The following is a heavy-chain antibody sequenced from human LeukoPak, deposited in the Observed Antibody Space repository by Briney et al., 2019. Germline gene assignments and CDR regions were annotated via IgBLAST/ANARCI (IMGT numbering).Heavy chain of an antibody. Sequence: PGGSLRLSCAASGFTFSNYWMHWVRRAPGKGLVWVSRINTDGSTTNYADSVKGRFTISRDNGKNTLYLQMKRLRAEDTAVYYCAKPSGTSPWFDHWGQGTLVTVSS. CDR2: INTDGSTT. D-gene: IGHD1-26*01. CDR3: AKPSGTSPWFDH. J-gene: IGHJ5*02. CDR1: GFTFSNYW. V-gene: IGHV3-74*01.